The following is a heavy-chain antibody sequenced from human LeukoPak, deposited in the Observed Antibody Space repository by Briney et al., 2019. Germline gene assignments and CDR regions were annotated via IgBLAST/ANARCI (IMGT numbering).Heavy chain of an antibody. D-gene: IGHD4-17*01. V-gene: IGHV4-4*02. CDR2: IYHSGST. CDR1: GGSISSSAW. Sequence: SETLSLTCAVSGGSISSSAWWSWVRQPPGKGLEWIGEIYHSGSTNYNPSLKSRVTISVDKSRNQFSLQLRSVTAADTAVYYCAREPETTVTTGFDYWGQGTLVTVSS. CDR3: AREPETTVTTGFDY. J-gene: IGHJ4*02.